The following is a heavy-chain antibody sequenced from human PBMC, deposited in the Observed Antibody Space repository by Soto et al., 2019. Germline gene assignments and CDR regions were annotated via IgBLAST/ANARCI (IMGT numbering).Heavy chain of an antibody. CDR1: GGSFSGYY. D-gene: IGHD6-13*01. CDR2: INHSGST. CDR3: ARAGGSSWYEYYYYGMDV. V-gene: IGHV4-34*01. J-gene: IGHJ6*02. Sequence: SETLSLTCAVYGGSFSGYYWSWIRQPPGKGLEWIGEINHSGSTNYNPSLKSRVTISVDTSKNQFSLKLSSVTAADTAVYYCARAGGSSWYEYYYYGMDVWGQGTTVTVSS.